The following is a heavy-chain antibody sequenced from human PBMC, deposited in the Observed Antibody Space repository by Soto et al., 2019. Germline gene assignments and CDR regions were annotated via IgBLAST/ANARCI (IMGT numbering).Heavy chain of an antibody. CDR2: IFPADSDT. D-gene: IGHD1-20*01. CDR3: AAYGDNSLAFDC. V-gene: IGHV5-51*01. J-gene: IGHJ4*02. Sequence: GESLKISCEGAGYNFPYYWIGRVRQMPGKGLEWMGIIFPADSDTKYNPSLQGQVTISVDKSTSTVYLQWRNLRASDSAMYFCAAYGDNSLAFDCLGQGTLVTVSS. CDR1: GYNFPYYW.